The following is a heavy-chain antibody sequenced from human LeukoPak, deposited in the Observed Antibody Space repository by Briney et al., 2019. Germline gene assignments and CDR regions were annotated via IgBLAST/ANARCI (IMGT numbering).Heavy chain of an antibody. CDR3: ARTPTLRTYYYYMDV. CDR1: GGSISSYY. V-gene: IGHV4-59*04. D-gene: IGHD4-23*01. CDR2: IYYSGST. Sequence: SETLSLTCTVSGGSISSYYWSWIRQPPGKGLEWIGYIYYSGSTYYNPSLKSRVTISVDTSKNQFSLKLSSVTAADTAVYYCARTPTLRTYYYYMDVWGKGTTVTVSS. J-gene: IGHJ6*03.